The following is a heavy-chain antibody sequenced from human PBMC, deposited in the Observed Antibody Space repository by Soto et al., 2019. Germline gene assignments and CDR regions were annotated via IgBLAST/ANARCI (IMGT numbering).Heavy chain of an antibody. CDR1: GFTFSNAW. D-gene: IGHD3-22*01. CDR3: TTDVGYYDSSGYYSVPGAFDI. Sequence: GGSLRLSCAASGFTFSNAWMNWVRQAPGKGLEWVGRIKSKTDGGTTDYAAPVKGRFTISRDDSKNTLYLQMNSLKTEDTAVYYCTTDVGYYDSSGYYSVPGAFDIWGQGTMVTVSS. V-gene: IGHV3-15*07. CDR2: IKSKTDGGTT. J-gene: IGHJ3*02.